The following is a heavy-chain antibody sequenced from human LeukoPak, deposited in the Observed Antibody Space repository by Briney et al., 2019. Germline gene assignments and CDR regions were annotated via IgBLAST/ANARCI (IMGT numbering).Heavy chain of an antibody. CDR2: ISGSGGST. CDR1: GFTFSSYA. V-gene: IGHV3-23*01. D-gene: IGHD3-16*01. J-gene: IGHJ4*02. CDR3: AKGRDKVDGAQDY. Sequence: GGSLRLSCAASGFTFSSYAMSWVRQAPGKGLEGVSAISGSGGSTYYADSVKGRFTISRDNSKNTLYLQMNSLRAEDTAVYYCAKGRDKVDGAQDYWGQGTLVTVSS.